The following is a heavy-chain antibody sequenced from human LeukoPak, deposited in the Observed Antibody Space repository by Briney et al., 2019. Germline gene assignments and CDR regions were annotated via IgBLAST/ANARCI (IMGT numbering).Heavy chain of an antibody. Sequence: SETLSLTCTVSGGSISGYYWSWIRQPPGKGLEWIGYIYYSGSTNYNPSLKSRVTISVDTSKNQFSLKLSSVTAADTAVYYCASGYATFDYWGQGTLVTVSS. CDR3: ASGYATFDY. CDR1: GGSISGYY. V-gene: IGHV4-59*01. CDR2: IYYSGST. D-gene: IGHD5-12*01. J-gene: IGHJ4*02.